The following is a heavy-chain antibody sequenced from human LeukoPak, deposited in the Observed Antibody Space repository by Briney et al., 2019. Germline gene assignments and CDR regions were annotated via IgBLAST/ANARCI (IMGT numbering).Heavy chain of an antibody. D-gene: IGHD6-13*01. CDR2: ISYDGSNK. J-gene: IGHJ4*02. CDR3: ARGSPYSSSWYRGPFDY. CDR1: GFTFSSYA. Sequence: GGSLRLSCAASGFTFSSYAMHWVRQAPGKGLEWVAVISYDGSNKYYADSVKGRFTISRDNSKNTLYLQMNSLRAEDTAVYYCARGSPYSSSWYRGPFDYWGQGTLVTVST. V-gene: IGHV3-30-3*01.